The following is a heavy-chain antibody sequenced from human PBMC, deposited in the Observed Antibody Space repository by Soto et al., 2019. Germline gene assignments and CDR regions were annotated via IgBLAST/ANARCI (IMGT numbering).Heavy chain of an antibody. CDR1: VFTLSGSA. J-gene: IGHJ4*02. CDR3: TSPGYSNYDPDY. D-gene: IGHD5-12*01. Sequence: GESLKISCAASVFTLSGSAVHWVRQASGKGLEWVGRIRSRANSYATAYIASLEGRFTISRDDSKNTAYLQMNSLKTEDTAVYYCTSPGYSNYDPDYWGQGTLVTVSS. CDR2: IRSRANSYAT. V-gene: IGHV3-73*01.